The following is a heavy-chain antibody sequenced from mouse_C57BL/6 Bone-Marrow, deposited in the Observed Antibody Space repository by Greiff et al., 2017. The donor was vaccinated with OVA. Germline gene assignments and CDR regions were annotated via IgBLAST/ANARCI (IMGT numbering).Heavy chain of an antibody. J-gene: IGHJ4*01. CDR1: GFNIKDYY. CDR2: IDPEDGET. CDR3: AFITTVVGAMDY. Sequence: VQLQQSGAELVKPGASVKLSCTASGFNIKDYYMHWVKQRTEQGLEWIGRIDPEDGETKYAPNFQGKATITADTSSNTAYLQLSSLTSEDTAVYYCAFITTVVGAMDYWGQGTSVTVSS. V-gene: IGHV14-2*01. D-gene: IGHD1-1*01.